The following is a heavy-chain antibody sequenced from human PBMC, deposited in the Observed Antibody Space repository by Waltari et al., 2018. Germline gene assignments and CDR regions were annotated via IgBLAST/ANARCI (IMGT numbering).Heavy chain of an antibody. D-gene: IGHD1-1*01. J-gene: IGHJ4*02. CDR3: ARHTEDDNGDD. CDR1: GYSFNNYW. CDR2: VRPDNSDT. Sequence: QLVQSGTEVKTPGESLTISCKTSGYSFNNYWIGWGRQMPGKGLEWMGIVRPDNSDTRYSPSFRGQVTISADKSISIAYLQWSSLKASDTAIYYCARHTEDDNGDDWGQGTLVTVSS. V-gene: IGHV5-51*01.